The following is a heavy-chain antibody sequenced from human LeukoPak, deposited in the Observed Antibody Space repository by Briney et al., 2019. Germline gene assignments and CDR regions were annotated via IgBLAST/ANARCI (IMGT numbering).Heavy chain of an antibody. D-gene: IGHD3-10*01. Sequence: PGGSLRLSCAASGFTFSSYSMSWVRQAPGKGLEWVSSISSSSSYIYYADSVKGRFTISRDNAKNSLYLQMNSLRAEDTAVYYCARDLRLRGGVFDYWGQGTLVTVSS. CDR3: ARDLRLRGGVFDY. J-gene: IGHJ4*02. CDR1: GFTFSSYS. CDR2: ISSSSSYI. V-gene: IGHV3-21*01.